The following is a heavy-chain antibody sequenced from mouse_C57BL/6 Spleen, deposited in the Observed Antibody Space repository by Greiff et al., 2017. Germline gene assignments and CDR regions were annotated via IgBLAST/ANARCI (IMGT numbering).Heavy chain of an antibody. CDR2: ISSGGDYI. Sequence: EVKVEESGEGLVKPGGSLKLSCAASGFTFSSYAMSWVRQTPEKRLEWVAYISSGGDYIYYADTVKGRFTISRDTARNTLYLQMSSLKSEDTAMYYCTRGTTVLAMDYWGQGTSVTVSS. V-gene: IGHV5-9-1*02. J-gene: IGHJ4*01. CDR3: TRGTTVLAMDY. CDR1: GFTFSSYA. D-gene: IGHD1-1*01.